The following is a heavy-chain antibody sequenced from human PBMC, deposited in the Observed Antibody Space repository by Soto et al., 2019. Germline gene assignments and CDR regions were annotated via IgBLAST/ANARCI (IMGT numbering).Heavy chain of an antibody. CDR2: FYYTGST. CDR3: ARSMHYSDGSNYSPFDY. CDR1: GGSVSSGNYY. J-gene: IGHJ4*02. Sequence: SETLSLTCTVSGGSVSSGNYYWSWIRQPPGKGLEWIGYFYYTGSTNYNPSLKSRVTISIDASKNQFSLRLSSVTAADTAVYYCARSMHYSDGSNYSPFDYWGQGTLVPSPQ. V-gene: IGHV4-61*01. D-gene: IGHD3-22*01.